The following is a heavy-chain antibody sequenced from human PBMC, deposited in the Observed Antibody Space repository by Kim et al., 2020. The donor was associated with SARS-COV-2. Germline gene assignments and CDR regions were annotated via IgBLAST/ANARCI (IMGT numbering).Heavy chain of an antibody. J-gene: IGHJ4*02. D-gene: IGHD3-16*02. CDR2: ISYDGTDQ. V-gene: IGHV3-30*18. Sequence: GGSLRLSCATSSFTFSSYDMHWVRQAPGKGLEWVAIISYDGTDQYYADSVKGRFTISRDNSRNTLFLQMNSLRPEDTAVYYCAKDYYVRGGDRSTDYWGQGTLVTVSS. CDR1: SFTFSSYD. CDR3: AKDYYVRGGDRSTDY.